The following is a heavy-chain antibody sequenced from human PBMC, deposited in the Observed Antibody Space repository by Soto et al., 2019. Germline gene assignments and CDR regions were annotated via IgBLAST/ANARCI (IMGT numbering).Heavy chain of an antibody. J-gene: IGHJ6*03. CDR3: ASHNYCSSTSCLYYYYYYMDV. CDR2: IYYSRST. D-gene: IGHD2-2*01. Sequence: PPGKGLESIGSIYYSRSTYYNQSLKSRVTISVDTSTNQFSLKLSSVTAADTAVYYCASHNYCSSTSCLYYYYYYMDVWGKGTTVTGSS. V-gene: IGHV4-39*01.